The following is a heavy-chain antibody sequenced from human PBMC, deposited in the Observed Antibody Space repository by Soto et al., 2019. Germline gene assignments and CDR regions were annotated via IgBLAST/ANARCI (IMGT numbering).Heavy chain of an antibody. V-gene: IGHV3-66*01. J-gene: IGHJ4*02. CDR3: ARVNSSSYHYFDY. D-gene: IGHD6-13*01. CDR1: GFTVSSYR. CDR2: IYSAGSA. Sequence: GGSLRLSCAASGFTVSSYRMSWVRQAPGKGLEWVSVIYSAGSADFADSVKGRFTISRDNSKNTLYLQVSSLRAEDTAVYYCARVNSSSYHYFDYWAQGTLVTVS.